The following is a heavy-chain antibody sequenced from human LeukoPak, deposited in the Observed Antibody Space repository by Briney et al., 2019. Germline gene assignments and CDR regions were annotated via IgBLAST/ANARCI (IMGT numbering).Heavy chain of an antibody. D-gene: IGHD3-3*01. Sequence: ASVKVSCKASGGTFSSYAISWVRQAPGQGLEWMGGIIPIFGTANYAQKFQGRVTITADESTSTAYMELSSLRSEDTAVYYCAKTSKEPTLEWLLYAFEIWGQGTMVTVSS. CDR2: IIPIFGTA. J-gene: IGHJ3*02. V-gene: IGHV1-69*13. CDR3: AKTSKEPTLEWLLYAFEI. CDR1: GGTFSSYA.